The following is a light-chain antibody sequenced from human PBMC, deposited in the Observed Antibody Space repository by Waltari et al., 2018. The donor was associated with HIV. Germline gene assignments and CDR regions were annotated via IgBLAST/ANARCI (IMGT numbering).Light chain of an antibody. CDR3: CSCATPNTRV. J-gene: IGLJ3*02. V-gene: IGLV2-23*01. CDR1: SSAVGSCKF. Sequence: QSALTQPASVSGSPGQSISISCTGTSSAVGSCKFVSWYQQHPGKAPNLLIYEGTKRPSGVSNRFSASKSGNTASLTISGLQAEDEADYYCCSCATPNTRVFGGGTKLTVL. CDR2: EGT.